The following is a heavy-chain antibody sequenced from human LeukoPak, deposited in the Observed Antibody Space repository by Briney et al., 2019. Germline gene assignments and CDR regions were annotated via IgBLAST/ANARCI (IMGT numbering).Heavy chain of an antibody. Sequence: GGSLRLSWAASGFTFSSYSMNWVRQAPGKGLEWVSSISSSSSYIYYADSVKGRFTISRDNAKNSLYLQMNSLRAEDTAVYYCARLSGSYFGLDYWGQGTLVTVSS. V-gene: IGHV3-21*01. CDR2: ISSSSSYI. CDR1: GFTFSSYS. CDR3: ARLSGSYFGLDY. D-gene: IGHD1-26*01. J-gene: IGHJ4*02.